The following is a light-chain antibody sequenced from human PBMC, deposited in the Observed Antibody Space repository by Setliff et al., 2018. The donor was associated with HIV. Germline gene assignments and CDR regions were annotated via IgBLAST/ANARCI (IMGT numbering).Light chain of an antibody. J-gene: IGLJ3*02. CDR1: SSDIGTYNY. CDR2: EVS. V-gene: IGLV2-14*01. CDR3: SSSTSSNLGM. Sequence: QSVLAQPASVSGSPGQSITISCTGTSSDIGTYNYVSWYQQHPGKAPKLMIHEVSNRPSGVSNRFPGSKSGNTASLTISGLQAEDEADYYCSSSTSSNLGMFGGGTKVTVL.